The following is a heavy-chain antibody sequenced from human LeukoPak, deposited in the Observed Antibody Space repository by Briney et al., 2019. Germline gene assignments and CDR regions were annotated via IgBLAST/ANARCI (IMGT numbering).Heavy chain of an antibody. Sequence: SEPLSLTCTVSGGSISSSSYFWGWIRRPPGKGLEWIATIYYSGNTYNNPSLKGRVTISVDTSKNQFSLRLTSVTAADTAVYYCASHPSGIVLGPGGREVRDAFDIWGQGTMVTVSS. CDR3: ASHPSGIVLGPGGREVRDAFDI. CDR2: IYYSGNT. D-gene: IGHD2-2*01. J-gene: IGHJ3*02. V-gene: IGHV4-39*01. CDR1: GGSISSSSYF.